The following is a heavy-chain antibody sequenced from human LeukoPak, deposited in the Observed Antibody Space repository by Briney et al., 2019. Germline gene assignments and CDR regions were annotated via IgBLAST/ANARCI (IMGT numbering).Heavy chain of an antibody. J-gene: IGHJ3*02. CDR3: AREGYYYDSSGYDAFDI. D-gene: IGHD3-22*01. V-gene: IGHV4-61*02. Sequence: SETLSLTCTVSGGSLSSGSSYWSWIRQPAGKGLEWIGRIYTSGSTNYNPSLKSRVTISVDTSKNQFSLKLSSVTAADTAVYYCAREGYYYDSSGYDAFDIWGQGTMVTVSS. CDR1: GGSLSSGSSY. CDR2: IYTSGST.